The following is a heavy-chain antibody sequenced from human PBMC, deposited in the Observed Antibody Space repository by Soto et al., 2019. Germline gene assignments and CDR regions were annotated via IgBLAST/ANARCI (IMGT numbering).Heavy chain of an antibody. D-gene: IGHD3-9*01. J-gene: IGHJ6*02. V-gene: IGHV1-46*01. Sequence: ASVKVSCKASGYTFTSYYMHWVRQAPGQGLEWMGIINPSGGSTSYAQKFQGRVTMTRDTSTSTVYMELSSRRSEDTAVYYCARDSENYDILTGYSSMDVWGQGTTVTVSS. CDR3: ARDSENYDILTGYSSMDV. CDR1: GYTFTSYY. CDR2: INPSGGST.